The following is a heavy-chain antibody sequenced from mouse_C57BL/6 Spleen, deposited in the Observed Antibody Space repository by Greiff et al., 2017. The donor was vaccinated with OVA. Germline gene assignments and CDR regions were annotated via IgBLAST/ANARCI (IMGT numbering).Heavy chain of an antibody. CDR2: INPSNGGT. Sequence: VQLVESGTELVKPGASVKLSCKASGYTFTSYWMHWVKQRPGQGLEWIGNINPSNGGTNYNEKFKSKATLTVDKSSSTAYMQLSSLTSEDSAVYYCARYYGSSQYYFDYWGQGTTLTVSS. D-gene: IGHD1-1*01. CDR3: ARYYGSSQYYFDY. J-gene: IGHJ2*01. CDR1: GYTFTSYW. V-gene: IGHV1-53*01.